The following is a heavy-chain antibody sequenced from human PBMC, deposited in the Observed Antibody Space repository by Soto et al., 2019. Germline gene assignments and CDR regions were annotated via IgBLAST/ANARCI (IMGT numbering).Heavy chain of an antibody. D-gene: IGHD3-10*01. CDR2: IYYSGST. Sequence: QVQLQESGPGLVKPSQTLSLTCTVSGGSISSGGYYWSWIRQHPGKGLEWIGYIYYSGSTYYNPSLKSRVTISVDTSKNQFSLKLSSVTAADTAVYYCARVGFGELYGQYYYYYYGMDVWGQGTTVTVSS. CDR3: ARVGFGELYGQYYYYYYGMDV. J-gene: IGHJ6*02. V-gene: IGHV4-31*03. CDR1: GGSISSGGYY.